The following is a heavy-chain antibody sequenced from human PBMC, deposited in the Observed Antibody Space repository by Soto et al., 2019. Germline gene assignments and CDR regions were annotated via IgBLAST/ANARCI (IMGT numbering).Heavy chain of an antibody. CDR3: ARDLHYDSSGAVDY. CDR1: GFTFSNHG. V-gene: IGHV3-33*08. D-gene: IGHD3-22*01. Sequence: QVQLVESGGGVVQPGRSLRLSCAASGFTFSNHGMHWVRQAPGKGLEWVAVIWYDGSPRYYADSVKGRFTISRDNSKNTLHLQMNSLRAEDTAVYYCARDLHYDSSGAVDYWGQGTLVTVSS. J-gene: IGHJ4*02. CDR2: IWYDGSPR.